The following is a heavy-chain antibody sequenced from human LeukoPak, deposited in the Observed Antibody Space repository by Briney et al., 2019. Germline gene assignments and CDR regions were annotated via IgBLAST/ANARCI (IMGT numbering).Heavy chain of an antibody. J-gene: IGHJ4*02. CDR3: AKNGGSGSYYTHYFDY. Sequence: PGGSLRLSCTVSGFTVSSNSMSWVRQAPGKGLEWVSFIYSDNTHYSDSVKGRFTISRDNSKNTLYLQMNSLRAEDTAVYYCAKNGGSGSYYTHYFDYWGQGTLVTVSS. CDR2: IYSDNT. D-gene: IGHD3-10*01. CDR1: GFTVSSNS. V-gene: IGHV3-66*03.